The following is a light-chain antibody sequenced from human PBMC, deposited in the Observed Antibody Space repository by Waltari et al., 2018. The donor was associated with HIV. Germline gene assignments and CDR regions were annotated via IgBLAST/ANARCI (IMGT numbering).Light chain of an antibody. V-gene: IGLV1-44*01. Sequence: QSVLTQPPSASGTPGQRVTISCSGSSSNIGSKTVNWYQQLPGTAPKLLIYSDKRRPAGLPDRCSGSKYGTSASLAISGLQSEDEADYSCAAWDDSRSGVVFGGGTRLTVL. CDR2: SDK. CDR1: SSNIGSKT. J-gene: IGLJ2*01. CDR3: AAWDDSRSGVV.